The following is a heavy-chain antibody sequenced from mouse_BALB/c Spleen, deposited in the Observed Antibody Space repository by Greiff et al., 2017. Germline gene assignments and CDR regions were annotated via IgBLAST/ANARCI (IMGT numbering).Heavy chain of an antibody. V-gene: IGHV5-12-2*01. Sequence: EVHLVESGGGLVQPGGSLKLSCAASGFTFSSYTMSWVRQTPEKRLEWVAYISNGGGSTYYPDTVKGRFTISRDNAKNTLYLQMSSLKSEDTAMYYCARRDDYDGFAYWGQGTLVTVSA. J-gene: IGHJ3*01. CDR1: GFTFSSYT. D-gene: IGHD2-4*01. CDR3: ARRDDYDGFAY. CDR2: ISNGGGST.